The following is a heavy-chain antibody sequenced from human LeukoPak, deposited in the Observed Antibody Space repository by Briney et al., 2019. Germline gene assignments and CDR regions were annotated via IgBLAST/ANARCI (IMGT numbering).Heavy chain of an antibody. J-gene: IGHJ4*02. V-gene: IGHV3-7*01. CDR2: IKEDGSEK. D-gene: IGHD7-27*01. CDR1: GFTFRKHW. Sequence: GSLRLSCAADGFTFRKHWMSWVRQAMGKGLECVAKIKEDGSEKHYVDSVKGRLTISRDNTKNSLYLQMNSLRAEDTAVYYCARDYTGGWNDYWGQGTLVTVSS. CDR3: ARDYTGGWNDY.